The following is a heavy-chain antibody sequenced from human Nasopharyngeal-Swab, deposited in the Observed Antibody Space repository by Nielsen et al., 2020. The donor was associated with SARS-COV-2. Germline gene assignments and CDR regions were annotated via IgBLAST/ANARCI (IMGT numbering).Heavy chain of an antibody. D-gene: IGHD3-10*01. CDR3: ARDLGYVVRGGPFDY. CDR1: GFTFSDYY. J-gene: IGHJ4*02. Sequence: GESLKISCAASGFTFSDYYMAWVRQAPGKGLEWLSYISTSGRTTDSADSVKGRFTISRDNAKNSLYLQMNSLRAEDTAVYYCARDLGYVVRGGPFDYWGQGTLVTVSS. CDR2: ISTSGRTT. V-gene: IGHV3-11*04.